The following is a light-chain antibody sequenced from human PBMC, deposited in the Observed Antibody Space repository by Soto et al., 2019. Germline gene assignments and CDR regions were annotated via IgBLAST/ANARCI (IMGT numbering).Light chain of an antibody. CDR2: AVS. CDR3: SSYTSDSSYV. J-gene: IGLJ1*01. CDR1: SSDVGLYDY. Sequence: QSVLAHPSSVCGSPGQAITISCTGTSSDVGLYDYVSWYQQHPGKAPQLMIYAVSNRPSGVSNRFSASKYGNTASLFISGLQAQAEADYYCSSYTSDSSYVFGSGTKVTVL. V-gene: IGLV2-14*01.